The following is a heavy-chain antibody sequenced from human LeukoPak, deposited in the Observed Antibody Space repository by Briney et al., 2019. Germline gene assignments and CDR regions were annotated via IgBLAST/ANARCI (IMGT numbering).Heavy chain of an antibody. CDR3: ARHRYSSGWSNFDD. CDR1: GGTFSSDA. D-gene: IGHD6-19*01. Sequence: SVKVSCKASGGTFSSDAISWVRQAPGQGLEWMGGIIPIFGTANYAQKFQGRVTITADKSTSTAYMELSSLRSEDTAVYYCARHRYSSGWSNFDDWGQGTLVTVSS. J-gene: IGHJ4*02. CDR2: IIPIFGTA. V-gene: IGHV1-69*06.